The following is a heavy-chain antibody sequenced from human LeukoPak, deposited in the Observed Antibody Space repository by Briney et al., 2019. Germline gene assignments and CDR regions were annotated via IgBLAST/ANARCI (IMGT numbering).Heavy chain of an antibody. CDR1: GYIFTSYV. CDR3: ARGDYETHGYQTR. CDR2: INTNAGNP. Sequence: ASVKVSCKASGYIFTSYVLHWVRQAPGQGLEWMGWINTNAGNPTYAQGFTGRFVFSLDTSVSTAYLQISSLKADDTAMYYCARGDYETHGYQTRWGQGTLVTVSS. V-gene: IGHV7-4-1*02. J-gene: IGHJ4*02. D-gene: IGHD3-22*01.